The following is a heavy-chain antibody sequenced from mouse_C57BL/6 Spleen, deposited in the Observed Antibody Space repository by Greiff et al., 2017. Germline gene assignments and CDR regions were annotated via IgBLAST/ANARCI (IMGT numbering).Heavy chain of an antibody. CDR3: ARDGNRAWFAY. Sequence: DVKLVESGGGLVKPGGSLKLSCAASGFTFSSYAMSWVRQTPEKRLEWVATISDGGSYTYYPDNVKGRFTISRDNATNNLYLQMSHLKSEDTAMYYCARDGNRAWFAYWGQGTLVTVSA. D-gene: IGHD2-1*01. J-gene: IGHJ3*01. V-gene: IGHV5-4*01. CDR2: ISDGGSYT. CDR1: GFTFSSYA.